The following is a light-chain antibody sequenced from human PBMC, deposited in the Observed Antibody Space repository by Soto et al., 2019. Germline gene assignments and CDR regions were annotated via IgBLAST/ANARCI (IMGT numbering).Light chain of an antibody. CDR3: RQYPSYWT. Sequence: DIQMTQSPSTLSASVGDRVSITCRASQSISRQLGWYQQKPGKAPNLLIYHASNFETGVPSRFPGSGSGKDFSLTIRSLQPGDLATYYCRQYPSYWTFGQGTKVEVK. J-gene: IGKJ1*01. CDR2: HAS. V-gene: IGKV1-5*03. CDR1: QSISRQ.